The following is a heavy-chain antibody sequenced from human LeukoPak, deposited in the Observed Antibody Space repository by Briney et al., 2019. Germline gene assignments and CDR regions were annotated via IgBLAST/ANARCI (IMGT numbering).Heavy chain of an antibody. V-gene: IGHV4-34*01. D-gene: IGHD2-15*01. CDR2: INHSGST. CDR3: ARGLPGYCSGGSCYGGYYYYYMDV. CDR1: GGSFSGYY. Sequence: SETLSLTCAVYGGSFSGYYWSWIRQPPGKGLEWIGEINHSGSTNYNPSLKSRVTISVDTSKNQFSLKLSSVTAADTAVYYCARGLPGYCSGGSCYGGYYYYYMDVWGKGTTVTVSS. J-gene: IGHJ6*03.